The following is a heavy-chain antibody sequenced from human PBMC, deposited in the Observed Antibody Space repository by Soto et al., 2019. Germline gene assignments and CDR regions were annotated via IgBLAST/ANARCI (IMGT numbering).Heavy chain of an antibody. CDR1: GYDFTDYY. CDR2: VNPREVKA. J-gene: IGHJ3*02. Sequence: EVQVVQSGAEVKKPGTTVKISCKVSGYDFTDYYMHWLQQAPDKGFEWMGFVNPREVKARYAEKFQGRVTMVVDTSADTAYMEMNSLTYQDTAVYYCAASILGGGGWYGDDSAFDIWGQGTLVTVSS. CDR3: AASILGGGGWYGDDSAFDI. D-gene: IGHD6-19*01. V-gene: IGHV1-69-2*01.